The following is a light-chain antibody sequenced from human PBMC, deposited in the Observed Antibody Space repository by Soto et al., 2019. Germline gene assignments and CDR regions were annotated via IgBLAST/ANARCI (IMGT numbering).Light chain of an antibody. J-gene: IGKJ3*01. V-gene: IGKV3-20*01. CDR3: QQYATSPFT. Sequence: EIVLTQSPGTLSLSPGEGATLACRASQSVTNSYLAWYQQKPGQAPRLLIYGASNRATGIPDRFSGSGSGTDFTLSINRLEPEDFAVYYCQQYATSPFTFGPGTKVDVK. CDR2: GAS. CDR1: QSVTNSY.